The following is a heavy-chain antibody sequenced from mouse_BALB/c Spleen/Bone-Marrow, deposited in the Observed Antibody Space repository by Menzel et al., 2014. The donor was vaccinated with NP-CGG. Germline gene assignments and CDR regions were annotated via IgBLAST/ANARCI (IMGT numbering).Heavy chain of an antibody. CDR2: SRNKANDYTT. Sequence: EVKLMESGGGLVQPGGSLRLSCATSGFTFSDFYMEWVRQPPGKRLEWIAASRNKANDYTTEYSASLKGRFIVSRDTSQSILYLQMNALRAEDTAIYNCARDTGTRAMDYWGQGTSVTVSS. CDR3: ARDTGTRAMDY. J-gene: IGHJ4*01. CDR1: GFTFSDFY. V-gene: IGHV7-1*02. D-gene: IGHD4-1*01.